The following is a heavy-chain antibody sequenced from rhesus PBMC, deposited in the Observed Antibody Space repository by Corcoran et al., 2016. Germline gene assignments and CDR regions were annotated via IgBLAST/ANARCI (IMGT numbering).Heavy chain of an antibody. CDR3: ARHPYWGGFDY. CDR2: IYGSGGST. V-gene: IGHV4-93*02. J-gene: IGHJ4*01. Sequence: QVQLQESGPAVVKPSETLSLTCAVSGGSISSSNWWSWIRQSPGKGLEWIGGIYGSGGSTEYNPSLKSRVTISIDTSKNQFSLKLSSVTAADTAVYYCARHPYWGGFDYWGQGVLFTVSS. D-gene: IGHD3-34*01. CDR1: GGSISSSNW.